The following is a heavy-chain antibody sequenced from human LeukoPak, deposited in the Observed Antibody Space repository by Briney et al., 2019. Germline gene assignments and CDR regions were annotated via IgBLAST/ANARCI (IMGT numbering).Heavy chain of an antibody. CDR2: INPSDGTT. V-gene: IGHV1-46*01. Sequence: ASVKVSCKASGYTFTSYFIHWVRQAPGEGLEWMGIINPSDGTTSYAQKFQGRVTVTRDTSTSTVYMDLSSLRSEDTAVYYCARDHPSGTCAGDFWGQGTRVTVSS. CDR1: GYTFTSYF. J-gene: IGHJ4*02. CDR3: ARDHPSGTCAGDF. D-gene: IGHD1-26*01.